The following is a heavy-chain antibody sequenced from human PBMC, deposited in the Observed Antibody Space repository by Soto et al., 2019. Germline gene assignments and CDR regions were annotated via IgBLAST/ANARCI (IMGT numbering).Heavy chain of an antibody. CDR3: ARIRLNRDGYNLFDY. V-gene: IGHV1-69*13. CDR1: GGTFSSYA. CDR2: IIPIFGTA. J-gene: IGHJ4*02. Sequence: SVKVSCKASGGTFSSYAISWVRQAPGQGLEWTGGIIPIFGTANYAQKFQGRVTITADESTSTAYMELSSLRSEDTAVYYCARIRLNRDGYNLFDYWGQGTLVTVSS. D-gene: IGHD5-12*01.